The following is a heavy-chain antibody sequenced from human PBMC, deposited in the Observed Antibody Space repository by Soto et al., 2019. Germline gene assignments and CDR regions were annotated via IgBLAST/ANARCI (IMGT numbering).Heavy chain of an antibody. V-gene: IGHV1-69*13. CDR3: ARGRVPTSSFPFY. J-gene: IGHJ4*02. Sequence: VASVKVSCKASGGSFSSYSLSWVRQAPGQGLEWMGGTIPVSGRLIYTEKFQGRVTITADDSTSTAYMELTSLRSEDTAVYYCARGRVPTSSFPFYWGQGTLVTVSS. D-gene: IGHD2-2*01. CDR1: GGSFSSYS. CDR2: TIPVSGRL.